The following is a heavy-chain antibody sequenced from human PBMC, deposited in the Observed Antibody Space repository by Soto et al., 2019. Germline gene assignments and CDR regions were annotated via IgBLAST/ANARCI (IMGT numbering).Heavy chain of an antibody. J-gene: IGHJ3*02. CDR3: ARVRPSVVVALDAFDI. Sequence: QVQLQESGPGLVKPSQTLSLTCTVSGGSISSGGYYWSWIRQHPGKGLEWIGYIYYSGSTYYNPSLKRRVTISVDTSKNQFSLKLSSVTAADTAVYYCARVRPSVVVALDAFDIWGQGTMVTVSS. V-gene: IGHV4-31*03. CDR1: GGSISSGGYY. CDR2: IYYSGST. D-gene: IGHD2-15*01.